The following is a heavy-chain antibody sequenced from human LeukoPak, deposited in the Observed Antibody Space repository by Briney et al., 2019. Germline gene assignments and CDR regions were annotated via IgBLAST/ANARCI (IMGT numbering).Heavy chain of an antibody. Sequence: SETLSLTCTVSGDSISSGDYYWSWIRQPAGKGLEWIGRISSSGSTNYNPSLKSRVTISVDTSKNQFSLKLSSVTAADTAVYYCARVVTNRPYGDYYYYYYYMDVWGKGTTVTVSS. J-gene: IGHJ6*03. CDR2: ISSSGST. CDR1: GDSISSGDYY. V-gene: IGHV4-61*02. D-gene: IGHD4-17*01. CDR3: ARVVTNRPYGDYYYYYYYMDV.